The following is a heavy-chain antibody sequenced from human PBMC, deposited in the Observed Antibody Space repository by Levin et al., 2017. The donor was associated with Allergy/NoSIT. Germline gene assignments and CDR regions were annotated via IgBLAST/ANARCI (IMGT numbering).Heavy chain of an antibody. J-gene: IGHJ3*02. CDR1: GGSISSYY. V-gene: IGHV4-59*01. CDR2: IHYSGTT. CDR3: ARGYYGGRLDAFGI. D-gene: IGHD4-23*01. Sequence: ASETLSLTCTVSGGSISSYYWSWIRQSPGKGLEWIGYIHYSGTTKYNPSLKSRVTISVDTSKKQFYLKLTSVTAADTAVYHCARGYYGGRLDAFGIWGQGTMVTVSS.